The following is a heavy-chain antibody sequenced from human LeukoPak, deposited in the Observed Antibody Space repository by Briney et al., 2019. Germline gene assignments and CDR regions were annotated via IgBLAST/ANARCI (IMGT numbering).Heavy chain of an antibody. CDR1: GGSISSGGYY. CDR2: IYYSGST. J-gene: IGHJ5*02. CDR3: AREPGFDSSGYLNWFDP. D-gene: IGHD3-22*01. Sequence: SETLSLTCTVSGGSISSGGYYWSWIRQHPGEGLEWIGYIYYSGSTYYSPSLKSRVTISVDTSKNQFSLKLSSVTAADTAVYYCAREPGFDSSGYLNWFDPWGQGTLVTVSS. V-gene: IGHV4-31*03.